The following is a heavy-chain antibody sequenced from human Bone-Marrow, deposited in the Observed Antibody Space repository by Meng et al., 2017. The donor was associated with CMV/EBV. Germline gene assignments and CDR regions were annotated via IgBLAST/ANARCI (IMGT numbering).Heavy chain of an antibody. CDR3: TRLGLRYFDWSYGLYGMDV. CDR1: GFTLSSYG. Sequence: GESLKISCAMSGFTLSSYGMHWVRQAPGKGLEWVGFIRSKAYGGTTEYAASVKGRFTISRDDSKSIAYLQMNSLKTEDTAVYYCTRLGLRYFDWSYGLYGMDVWGQGTTVTVSS. CDR2: IRSKAYGGTT. V-gene: IGHV3-49*04. J-gene: IGHJ6*02. D-gene: IGHD3-9*01.